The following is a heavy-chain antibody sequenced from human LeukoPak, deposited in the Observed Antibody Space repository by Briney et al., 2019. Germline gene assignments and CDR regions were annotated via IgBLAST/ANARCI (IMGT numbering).Heavy chain of an antibody. V-gene: IGHV1-18*01. CDR2: ISGSTYGT. Sequence: AASVKVSCKASGGTFSSYAISWVRQAPGQGPEWVGWISGSTYGTRYAQKFQGRVTMTQDTSANIVYMEWKSLTSDDTAVYYCVRSGRGTYFYFDWWGQGTRVTVSS. J-gene: IGHJ4*02. CDR1: GGTFSSYA. D-gene: IGHD3-3*01. CDR3: VRSGRGTYFYFDW.